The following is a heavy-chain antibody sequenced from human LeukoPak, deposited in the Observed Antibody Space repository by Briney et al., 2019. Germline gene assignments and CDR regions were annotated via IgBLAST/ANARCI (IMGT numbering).Heavy chain of an antibody. CDR2: IYSGGST. Sequence: PGGSLRLSCAASGFTVSSNYMSWVRQAPGKGLEWVSVIYSGGSTYYADSVKGRFTISRDNSKNTLYLQMNSLRAEDTAVYYCARDTNYYDSSGYYPGYYFDYWGQGTLVTVSS. D-gene: IGHD3-22*01. J-gene: IGHJ4*02. V-gene: IGHV3-66*01. CDR1: GFTVSSNY. CDR3: ARDTNYYDSSGYYPGYYFDY.